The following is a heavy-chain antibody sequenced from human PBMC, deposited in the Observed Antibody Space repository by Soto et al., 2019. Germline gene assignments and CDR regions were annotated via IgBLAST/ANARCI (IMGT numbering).Heavy chain of an antibody. CDR2: ISGSGAYT. V-gene: IGHV3-23*01. D-gene: IGHD2-2*01. J-gene: IGHJ4*02. CDR1: GFTFSTYA. CDR3: ARDRHPYSTKYYFDY. Sequence: GGSLRLSCAASGFTFSTYAMNWVRQPPGKGLEWVSSISGSGAYTYYADSVQGRFTISRDNSKDTLNLQMNSLRAEDTAVYYCARDRHPYSTKYYFDYWGQGTLVTVSS.